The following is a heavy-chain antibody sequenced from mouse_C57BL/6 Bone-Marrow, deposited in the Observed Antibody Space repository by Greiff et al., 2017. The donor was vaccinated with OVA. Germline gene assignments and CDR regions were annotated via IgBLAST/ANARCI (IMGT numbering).Heavy chain of an antibody. CDR3: TRDDYYGSTSYWYFDV. CDR1: GFTFSSYA. J-gene: IGHJ1*03. V-gene: IGHV5-9-1*02. Sequence: EVMLVESGEGLVKPGGSLKLSCAASGFTFSSYAMSWVRQTPEKRLEWVAYISSGGDYIYYADTVKGRFTISRDNARNTLYLQMSSLKSEDTAMYYCTRDDYYGSTSYWYFDVWGTGTTVTVSS. D-gene: IGHD1-1*01. CDR2: ISSGGDYI.